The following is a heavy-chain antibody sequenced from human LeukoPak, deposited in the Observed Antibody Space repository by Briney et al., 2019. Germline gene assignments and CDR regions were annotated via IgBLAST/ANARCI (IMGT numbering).Heavy chain of an antibody. J-gene: IGHJ4*02. D-gene: IGHD6-13*01. Sequence: ASVKVSCKASGYTFTSYGISWVRQAPGQGLEWMGWISAYNGNTNYAQKLQGRVTMTTDTSTSTAYMELRSLRSDDTAVYYCARAKEGIAAPYYDYWGQGTLVTVSS. CDR3: ARAKEGIAAPYYDY. CDR1: GYTFTSYG. CDR2: ISAYNGNT. V-gene: IGHV1-18*01.